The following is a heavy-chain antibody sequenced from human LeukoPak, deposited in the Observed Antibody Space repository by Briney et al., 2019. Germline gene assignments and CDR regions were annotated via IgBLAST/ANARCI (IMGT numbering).Heavy chain of an antibody. V-gene: IGHV3-30*18. CDR3: AKHGYCSGISCFFDF. CDR1: GFTFSSYG. Sequence: PGGSLRLSCAASGFTFSSYGMHWVRQAPGKGLEWVAVISYDGSNKYYADSVKGRFTISRDNSKNTLYLQMNSLRAEDTALYYCAKHGYCSGISCFFDFWGQGTLVTVSS. J-gene: IGHJ4*02. CDR2: ISYDGSNK. D-gene: IGHD2-2*03.